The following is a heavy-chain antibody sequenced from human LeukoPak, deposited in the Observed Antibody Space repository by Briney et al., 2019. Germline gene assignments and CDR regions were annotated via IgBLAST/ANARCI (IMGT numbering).Heavy chain of an antibody. J-gene: IGHJ3*02. Sequence: APVTVSCTASGYTFTGYYMHWVRQAPGQGLEWMGWINPNSGGTNYAQKFQGRVTMTRDTSISTAYMELSRLRSDDTAVYYCARVALLYYYDSSGYYLDDAFDIWGQGTMVTVSS. CDR3: ARVALLYYYDSSGYYLDDAFDI. D-gene: IGHD3-22*01. V-gene: IGHV1-2*02. CDR2: INPNSGGT. CDR1: GYTFTGYY.